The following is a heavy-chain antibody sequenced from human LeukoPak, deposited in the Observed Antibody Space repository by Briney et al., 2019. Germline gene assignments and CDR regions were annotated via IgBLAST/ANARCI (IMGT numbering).Heavy chain of an antibody. J-gene: IGHJ5*02. D-gene: IGHD6-13*01. CDR2: IYYSGST. V-gene: IGHV4-30-4*08. CDR1: GGSISSGDYY. CDR3: ARDGGDSSSWYDWFDP. Sequence: SQTLSLTCTVSGGSISSGDYYWSWIRQPPGKGLEWIGYIYYSGSTYYNPSLKSRVTMSVDTSKNQFSLKLSSVTAADTAVYYCARDGGDSSSWYDWFDPWGQGTLVTVSS.